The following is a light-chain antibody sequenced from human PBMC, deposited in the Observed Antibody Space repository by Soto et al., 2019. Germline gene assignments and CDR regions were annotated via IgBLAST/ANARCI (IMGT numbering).Light chain of an antibody. CDR2: ATS. CDR3: PQTYRTPLT. CDR1: QTIRSH. Sequence: DIQMTQFPLSLSASVGDRVTITCRASQTIRSHLNWYQQTQGEAPKIVIYATSTLQSGVPSRFNGSVSGTDFTLPISSLQPEDFETYYCPQTYRTPLTFGGGTKVDIK. J-gene: IGKJ4*01. V-gene: IGKV1-39*01.